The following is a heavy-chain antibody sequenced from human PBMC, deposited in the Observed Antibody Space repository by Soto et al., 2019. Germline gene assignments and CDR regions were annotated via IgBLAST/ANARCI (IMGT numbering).Heavy chain of an antibody. CDR1: GSNYW. J-gene: IGHJ6*02. Sequence: GGSLRLSCAGSGSNYWTHWVRQSPGKGLEWVAVISFDGGNKYHADPVKGRFTISRDNSKNTLYLQMNTLRPEDTAVYYCAKDTRPGVYYSYYGMDVWGQGTTVTVSS. CDR2: ISFDGGNK. V-gene: IGHV3-30*18. CDR3: AKDTRPGVYYSYYGMDV. D-gene: IGHD3-10*01.